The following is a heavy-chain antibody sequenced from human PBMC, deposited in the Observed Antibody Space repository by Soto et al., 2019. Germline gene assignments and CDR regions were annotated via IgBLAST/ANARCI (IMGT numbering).Heavy chain of an antibody. D-gene: IGHD3-3*01. V-gene: IGHV3-23*01. CDR3: TRDGEPL. J-gene: IGHJ3*01. CDR2: ISNTGDLI. Sequence: GGSLSLSCAASGFTFTYFAMGWVRQAPGRGLEWVSVISNTGDLIYYADSLRGRFAISRDNARASLYLQMDSLRVEDTAMYYCTRDGEPLWGQGTMVTVSS. CDR1: GFTFTYFA.